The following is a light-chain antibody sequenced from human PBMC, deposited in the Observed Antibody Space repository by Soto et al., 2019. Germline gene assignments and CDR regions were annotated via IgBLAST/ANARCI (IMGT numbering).Light chain of an antibody. Sequence: QSALTQPASVSGSPGQSITISCTGTSSDIGAYNSVSWYQQHPGKAPKLMLYEVSNRPSVVSNRFSASKSGNTASLTISGHQAEDEADYYCSSRTTSNPHVFGTGTKLTVL. CDR2: EVS. J-gene: IGLJ1*01. CDR1: SSDIGAYNS. V-gene: IGLV2-14*01. CDR3: SSRTTSNPHV.